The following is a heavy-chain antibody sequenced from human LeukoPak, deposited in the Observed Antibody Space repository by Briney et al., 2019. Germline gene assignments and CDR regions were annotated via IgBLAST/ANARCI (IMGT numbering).Heavy chain of an antibody. J-gene: IGHJ4*02. D-gene: IGHD2-2*01. CDR2: ISAYNGNT. Sequence: ASVKVSCKASGYTFTSYGISWVRQAPGQGLEWMGWISAYNGNTNYAQKLQGRVTTTTDTSTSTAYMELRSLRSDDTAVYYCARARPGPRFVVVPAAFDYWGQGTLVTVSS. CDR3: ARARPGPRFVVVPAAFDY. V-gene: IGHV1-18*01. CDR1: GYTFTSYG.